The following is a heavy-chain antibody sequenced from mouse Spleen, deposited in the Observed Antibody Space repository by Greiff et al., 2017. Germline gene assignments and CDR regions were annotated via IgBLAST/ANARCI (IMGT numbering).Heavy chain of an antibody. Sequence: EVQVVESGGGLVKPGGSLKLSCAASGFTFSSYAMSWVRQTPEKRLEWVATISSGGSYTYYPDSVKGRFTISRDNAKNTLYLQMSSLRSEDTAMYYCAREDGNYVDYWGQGTTLTVSS. J-gene: IGHJ2*01. CDR2: ISSGGSYT. D-gene: IGHD2-1*01. CDR3: AREDGNYVDY. CDR1: GFTFSSYA. V-gene: IGHV5-9-3*01.